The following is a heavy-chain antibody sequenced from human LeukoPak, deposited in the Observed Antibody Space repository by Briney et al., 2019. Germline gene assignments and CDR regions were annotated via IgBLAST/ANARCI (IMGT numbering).Heavy chain of an antibody. D-gene: IGHD3-22*01. J-gene: IGHJ4*02. CDR1: RYTFTGYY. Sequence: PSASVKVSCKASRYTFTGYYMHWVRQAPGQGLEWMGWINPNSGGTNYAQKFQGRVTMTRDTSISTAYMELSRLRSDDTAVYHCARDATRSGDYYDSSGYYSDYWGQGTLVTVSS. CDR2: INPNSGGT. CDR3: ARDATRSGDYYDSSGYYSDY. V-gene: IGHV1-2*02.